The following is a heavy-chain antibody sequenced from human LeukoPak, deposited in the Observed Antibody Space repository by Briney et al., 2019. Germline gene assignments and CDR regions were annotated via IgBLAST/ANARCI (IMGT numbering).Heavy chain of an antibody. D-gene: IGHD6-13*01. J-gene: IGHJ5*02. V-gene: IGHV3-23*01. CDR2: ISASGGRT. Sequence: GGSLRLSCAASGFTFSSYDMSWVRQAPGKGLEWVSAISASGGRTYYADSVKGRFTISRDNSKNTMYQQMNSLRAEDTAVYYCAKAGGSSWYDAWGQGILVTVSS. CDR1: GFTFSSYD. CDR3: AKAGGSSWYDA.